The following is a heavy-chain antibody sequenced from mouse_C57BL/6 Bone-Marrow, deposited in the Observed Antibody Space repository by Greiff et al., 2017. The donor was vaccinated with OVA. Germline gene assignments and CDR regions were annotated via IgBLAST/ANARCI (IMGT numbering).Heavy chain of an antibody. V-gene: IGHV1-76*01. CDR2: IYPGSGNT. Sequence: VQLQQSGAELVRPGASVKLSCKASGYTFTDYYINWVKQRPGQGLEWIARIYPGSGNTYYNEKFKGKATLTAEKSSSTAYMQLSSLTSEDSAVYFCARSAGKEGLDYWGQGTSVTVSS. J-gene: IGHJ4*01. D-gene: IGHD2-1*01. CDR3: ARSAGKEGLDY. CDR1: GYTFTDYY.